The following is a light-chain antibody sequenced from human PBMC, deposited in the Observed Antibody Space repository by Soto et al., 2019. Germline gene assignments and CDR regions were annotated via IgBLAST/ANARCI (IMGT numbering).Light chain of an antibody. CDR2: DAS. CDR3: QQYASSPYN. V-gene: IGKV3D-20*01. J-gene: IGKJ2*01. CDR1: QSVSNSY. Sequence: EIVLTQSPATLSLSPGERATLSCGASQSVSNSYLAWYQQKPGLAPRLLIYDASSTATGIPDRFSGSGSGTEFTLTISRLEPEDFAVYYCQQYASSPYNFGQGTTLEIK.